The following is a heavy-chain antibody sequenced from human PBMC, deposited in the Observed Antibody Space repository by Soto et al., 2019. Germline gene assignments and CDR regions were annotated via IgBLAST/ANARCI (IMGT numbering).Heavy chain of an antibody. CDR3: ARRYAPRYSSGNNHFDL. Sequence: SETLSLTCTVSTGSIFSHSYYWAWIRQPPGKGLEWIGTINHSGSPYHNPSLKSRVTISVDSSKDQFSLTLTSVTVADTAVYYCARRYAPRYSSGNNHFDLWGQGTLVTVSS. D-gene: IGHD6-19*01. J-gene: IGHJ4*02. CDR2: INHSGSP. CDR1: TGSIFSHSYY. V-gene: IGHV4-39*01.